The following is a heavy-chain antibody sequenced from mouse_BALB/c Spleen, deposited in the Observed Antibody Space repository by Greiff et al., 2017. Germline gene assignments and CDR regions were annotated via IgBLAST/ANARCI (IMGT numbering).Heavy chain of an antibody. CDR1: GFNIKDTY. V-gene: IGHV14-3*02. CDR3: ARGYYRYDWFAY. J-gene: IGHJ3*01. D-gene: IGHD2-14*01. CDR2: IDPANGNT. Sequence: VHVKQSGAELVKPGASVKLSCTASGFNIKDTYMHWVKQRPEQGLEWIGRIDPANGNTKYDPKFQGKATITADTSSNTAYLQLSSLTSEDTAVYYCARGYYRYDWFAYWGQGTLVTVSA.